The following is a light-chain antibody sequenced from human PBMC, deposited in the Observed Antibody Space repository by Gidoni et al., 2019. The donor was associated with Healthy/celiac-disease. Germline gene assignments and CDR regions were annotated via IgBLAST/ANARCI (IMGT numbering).Light chain of an antibody. CDR1: QSVSSN. CDR2: GAS. CDR3: QQYNNWPPWT. Sequence: ELVMTQSPATLSVSPGERATLSCRPSQSVSSNLAWYQQKPGQAPRLLIYGASTRATGIPARFSGSGSGTEFTLTISSLQSEDFAVYYCQQYNNWPPWTFGQGTKVEIK. J-gene: IGKJ1*01. V-gene: IGKV3-15*01.